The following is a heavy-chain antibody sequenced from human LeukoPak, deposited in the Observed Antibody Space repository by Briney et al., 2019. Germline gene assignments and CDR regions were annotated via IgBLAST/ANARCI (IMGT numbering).Heavy chain of an antibody. V-gene: IGHV3-7*01. CDR2: IKQDGSEK. CDR3: AKCGERRYFDWFNDYYYYYYMDV. Sequence: PGGSLRLSCAASGFTFSSYWMSWVRQAPGKGLEWVANIKQDGSEKYYVDSVKGRFTISRDNAKNSLYLQMNSLRAEDTAVYYCAKCGERRYFDWFNDYYYYYYMDVWGKGTTVTISS. J-gene: IGHJ6*03. D-gene: IGHD3-9*01. CDR1: GFTFSSYW.